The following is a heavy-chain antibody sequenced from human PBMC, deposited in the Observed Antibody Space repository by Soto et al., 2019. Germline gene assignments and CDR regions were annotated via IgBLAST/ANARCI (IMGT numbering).Heavy chain of an antibody. D-gene: IGHD5-18*01. V-gene: IGHV1-18*04. J-gene: IGHJ4*02. CDR3: ARGAQVYSYGHLGY. CDR2: ISAYNGNT. CDR1: GYTFTSYG. Sequence: QVQLVQSGAEEKMPGASVKVSCKASGYTFTSYGISWVRQAPGQGLEWMGWISAYNGNTNYAQKLQGRVTMTTDTSTSIAYMELRSLSSDDTAVYYCARGAQVYSYGHLGYWGQGTLVTVSS.